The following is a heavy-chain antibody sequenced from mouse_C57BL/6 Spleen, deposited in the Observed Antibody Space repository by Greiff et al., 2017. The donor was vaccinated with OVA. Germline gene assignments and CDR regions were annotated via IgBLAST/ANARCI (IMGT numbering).Heavy chain of an antibody. D-gene: IGHD2-2*01. CDR2: IWTGGGT. J-gene: IGHJ1*03. V-gene: IGHV2-9-1*01. CDR1: GFSLTCYA. Sequence: VQVVESGPGLVAPSQSLSITCTVSGFSLTCYAISWVRQPPGKGLEWLGVIWTGGGTNYNSALKSRLSISKDNSKSQVFLKMNSLQTYDTARYYCARSTMVTTRNFDVWGTGTTVTVSS. CDR3: ARSTMVTTRNFDV.